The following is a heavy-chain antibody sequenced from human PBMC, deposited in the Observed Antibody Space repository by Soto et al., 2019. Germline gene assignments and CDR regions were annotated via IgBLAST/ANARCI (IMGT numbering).Heavy chain of an antibody. CDR1: GFTFSSYG. V-gene: IGHV3-48*02. J-gene: IGHJ4*02. CDR3: AREISVAGGHIDY. CDR2: ISSISSTI. Sequence: EVQLVESGGGLVQPGGSLRLSCTASGFTFSSYGMNWVRQAPGKGLEWVSSISSISSTIYYADSVRGRFTISRDNAKNSLCLQISSLRDEETAVYYCAREISVAGGHIDYWGRGPLVTVSP. D-gene: IGHD6-19*01.